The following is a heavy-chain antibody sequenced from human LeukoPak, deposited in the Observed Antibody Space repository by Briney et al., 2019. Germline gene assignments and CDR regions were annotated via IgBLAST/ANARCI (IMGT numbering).Heavy chain of an antibody. CDR2: VYPGDSDN. Sequence: PGESLKISCKDSGYRFTNYWIAWVRKMPGKGLEWMGIVYPGDSDNRYRPTFRAEVTISGDKPISHASLKWTSLKASDTAMYYCALRSGYDYDYWGQGTLVTVSS. D-gene: IGHD5-12*01. J-gene: IGHJ4*02. CDR1: GYRFTNYW. V-gene: IGHV5-51*01. CDR3: ALRSGYDYDY.